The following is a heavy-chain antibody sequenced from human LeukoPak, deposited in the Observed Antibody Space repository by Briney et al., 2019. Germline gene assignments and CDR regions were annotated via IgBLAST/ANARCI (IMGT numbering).Heavy chain of an antibody. CDR3: ARGLGYSYGHFYYYYGMDV. CDR2: INHSGST. D-gene: IGHD5-18*01. CDR1: GGSFSGYY. Sequence: SETLSLTCAVYGGSFSGYYWSWIRQPPGKGLEWIGEINHSGSTNYNPSLKSRVTISVDTSKNQLSLKLSSVTAADTAVYYCARGLGYSYGHFYYYYGMDVWGQGTTVTVSS. J-gene: IGHJ6*02. V-gene: IGHV4-34*01.